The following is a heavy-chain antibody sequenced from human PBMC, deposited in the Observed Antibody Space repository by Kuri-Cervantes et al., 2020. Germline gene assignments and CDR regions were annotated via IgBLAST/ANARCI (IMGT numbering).Heavy chain of an antibody. Sequence: GESLKISCAASGFTFSSYAMHWVRQAPGKGLEWVAVISYDGSNKYYADSVKGRFTISRDNSKNTLYLQMNSLRAGDTAVYYCARTLLGELYYFDYWGQGTLVTVSS. CDR1: GFTFSSYA. CDR2: ISYDGSNK. D-gene: IGHD3-16*01. J-gene: IGHJ4*02. V-gene: IGHV3-30-3*01. CDR3: ARTLLGELYYFDY.